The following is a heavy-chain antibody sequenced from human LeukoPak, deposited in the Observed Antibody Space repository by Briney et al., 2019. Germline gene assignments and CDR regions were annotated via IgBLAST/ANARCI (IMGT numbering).Heavy chain of an antibody. J-gene: IGHJ4*02. CDR3: ARMVAATIALDY. V-gene: IGHV1-18*01. Sequence: ASVKVSCKASGYTFTNYGISWARQAPGQGLEWMGWISAYNGNTNYAQKLQGRVTMTPDTSTSTAYMELRSLRSDDTAVYYCARMVAATIALDYWGQGTLVTVSS. D-gene: IGHD2-15*01. CDR1: GYTFTNYG. CDR2: ISAYNGNT.